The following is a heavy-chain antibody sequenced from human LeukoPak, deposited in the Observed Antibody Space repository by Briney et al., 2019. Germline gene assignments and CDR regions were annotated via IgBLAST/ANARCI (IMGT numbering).Heavy chain of an antibody. J-gene: IGHJ6*03. D-gene: IGHD6-13*01. Sequence: GGSLRLSCAASGFTVSSNYMSWVRQAPGKGLECVSVIYSGGSTRYGESVKGRFTISRDNSKNTLYLQMNSLRVEDTAVYYCARGYSSSWGYMDVWGKGTTVTVSS. CDR1: GFTVSSNY. V-gene: IGHV3-53*01. CDR2: IYSGGST. CDR3: ARGYSSSWGYMDV.